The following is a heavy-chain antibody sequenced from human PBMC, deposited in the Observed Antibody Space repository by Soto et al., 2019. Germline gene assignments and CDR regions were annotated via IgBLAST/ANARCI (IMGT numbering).Heavy chain of an antibody. D-gene: IGHD3-3*02. J-gene: IGHJ4*02. Sequence: QVQLVQSGAEVKKPGASVKVSCKASGYTFTSYGISWVRQAPGQGLEWMGWISAYNGNTNYAQKLQGRATMTTDTSTSTAYMELRSVRSDDTAVYYCARASAVDIFGVVIVSPNDYWGQGTLVTVSS. CDR1: GYTFTSYG. CDR2: ISAYNGNT. V-gene: IGHV1-18*04. CDR3: ARASAVDIFGVVIVSPNDY.